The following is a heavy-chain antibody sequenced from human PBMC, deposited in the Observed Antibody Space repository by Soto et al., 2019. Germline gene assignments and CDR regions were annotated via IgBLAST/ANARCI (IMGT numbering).Heavy chain of an antibody. J-gene: IGHJ4*02. CDR3: ARDVAVAGTWQYYFDY. V-gene: IGHV1-69*13. CDR1: GGTFSSYA. CDR2: IIPIFGTA. D-gene: IGHD6-19*01. Sequence: SVKVSCKASGGTFSSYAISWVRQAPGQGLEWMGGIIPIFGTANYAQKFQGGVTITADESTSTAYMELSSLRSEDTAVYYCARDVAVAGTWQYYFDYWGQGTLVTVSS.